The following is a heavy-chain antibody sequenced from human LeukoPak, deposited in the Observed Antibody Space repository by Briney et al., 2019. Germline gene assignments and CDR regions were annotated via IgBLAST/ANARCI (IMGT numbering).Heavy chain of an antibody. CDR1: GGSISSSSYY. CDR2: IYYSGST. J-gene: IGHJ3*02. Sequence: SETLSLTCTVSGGSISSSSYYWGWIRQPPGKGLEWIGSIYYSGSTYYNPSLKSRVTISVDTSKNQFSLKLSSVTAADTAVYYCARPSEGHYYDSSGYLDAFDIWGQGTMVTVSS. V-gene: IGHV4-39*01. D-gene: IGHD3-22*01. CDR3: ARPSEGHYYDSSGYLDAFDI.